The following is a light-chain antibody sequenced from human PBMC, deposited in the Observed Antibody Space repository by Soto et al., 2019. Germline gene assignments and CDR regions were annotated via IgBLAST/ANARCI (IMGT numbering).Light chain of an antibody. CDR2: GAS. Sequence: EVVLTQSPGTLSLSPGERVTLSCRASQSVTSSYIAWYQQKPGQAPRLLIYGASSRATGIPDRFSGSGSGTDFTLTISRLEPEDFAVYYCQQYGSSSITFGQGTRLEIK. V-gene: IGKV3-20*01. CDR1: QSVTSSY. J-gene: IGKJ5*01. CDR3: QQYGSSSIT.